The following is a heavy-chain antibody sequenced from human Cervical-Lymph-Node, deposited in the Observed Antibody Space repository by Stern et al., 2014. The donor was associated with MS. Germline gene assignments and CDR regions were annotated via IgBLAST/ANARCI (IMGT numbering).Heavy chain of an antibody. D-gene: IGHD4-17*01. CDR2: INPSDGST. J-gene: IGHJ4*02. CDR1: GYTFSRYY. V-gene: IGHV1-46*01. Sequence: VQLVESGAEVKKPGASVKVSCETSGYTFSRYYIHWVRQAPGQGLEWMGMINPSDGSTIYAQKFQGRVTMTRDTSTTTVYMELNSLTSDDTAIYYCARDAHGDSFDYWGQGTLVTVSS. CDR3: ARDAHGDSFDY.